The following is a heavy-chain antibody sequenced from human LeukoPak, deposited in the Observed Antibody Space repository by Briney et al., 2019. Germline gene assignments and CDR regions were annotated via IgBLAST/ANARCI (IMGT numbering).Heavy chain of an antibody. D-gene: IGHD4-23*01. CDR1: GGCISSDY. CDR2: IYYSEST. J-gene: IGHJ4*02. V-gene: IGHV4-59*08. Sequence: SGTLSLTCSFSGGCISSDYWSWLRPPPGTGLEWIGYIYYSESTNYNPSLKSRVTMSLDTSENQFSLRLRSVTAADTAVYYCASFSDYGGNFFDYWGQGTLVTVSS. CDR3: ASFSDYGGNFFDY.